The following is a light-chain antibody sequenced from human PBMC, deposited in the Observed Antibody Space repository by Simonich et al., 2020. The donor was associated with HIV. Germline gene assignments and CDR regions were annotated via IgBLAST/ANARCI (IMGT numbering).Light chain of an antibody. CDR1: RSNIGSNY. CDR3: AAWDDSLSGRV. J-gene: IGLJ3*02. CDR2: TNK. Sequence: QSVLTQPPSASGTPGQRVTISCSGSRSNIGSNYVYWYQQLPGTATQLLIYTNKQRPSGVPDRCSGSKSGTSASLAISGLRSEDEANYYCAAWDDSLSGRVFGGGTKLTVL. V-gene: IGLV1-47*01.